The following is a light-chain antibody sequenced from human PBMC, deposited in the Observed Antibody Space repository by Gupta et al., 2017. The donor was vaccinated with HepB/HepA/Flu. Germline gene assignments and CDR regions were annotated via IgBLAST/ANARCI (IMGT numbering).Light chain of an antibody. V-gene: IGKV3-20*01. J-gene: IGKJ5*01. Sequence: LTQSPGTLSLSPAHSATLSCRATQTVITNYLAWYQQRPGQAPRLLIYDASSTSTDIPGRFGGSGSGTNFTLTISRLEPEDFALYYCQQYGKSPVTFGQGTRMEIK. CDR3: QQYGKSPVT. CDR2: DAS. CDR1: QTVITNY.